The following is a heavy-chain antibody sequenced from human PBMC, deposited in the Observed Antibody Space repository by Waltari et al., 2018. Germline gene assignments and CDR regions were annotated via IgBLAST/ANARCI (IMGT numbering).Heavy chain of an antibody. CDR2: IHGSNGNT. D-gene: IGHD3-3*01. CDR1: GYTFTKYF. CDR3: AKTQYDFWSAYFDY. V-gene: IGHV1-3*01. J-gene: IGHJ4*02. Sequence: QVYLVQSGAEVKKPGASVKVSCKASGYTFTKYFMHWVRQAPGQGGEWMEWIHGSNGNTTYSKKVQYRHARSKDTSANTVYMELSNLTTEDTAVYYCAKTQYDFWSAYFDYWGQGTLVTVSS.